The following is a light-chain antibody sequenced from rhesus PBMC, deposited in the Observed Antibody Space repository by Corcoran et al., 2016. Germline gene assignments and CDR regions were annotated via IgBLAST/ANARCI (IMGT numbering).Light chain of an antibody. CDR3: QHYHSTPLT. V-gene: IGKV1-25*01. J-gene: IGKJ4*01. Sequence: DIQMTQSPSSLSASIGDRVTITCRARQGITNDLAWYQQKSGETPKLLIYEASSLQSGIPSRCSGSGSGTDVTLTLSSLQSEDFATYYYQHYHSTPLTFGGGTKVEIK. CDR1: QGITND. CDR2: EAS.